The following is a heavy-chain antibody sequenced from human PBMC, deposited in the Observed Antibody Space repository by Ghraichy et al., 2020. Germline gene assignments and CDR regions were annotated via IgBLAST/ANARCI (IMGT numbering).Heavy chain of an antibody. D-gene: IGHD1-1*01. CDR1: GGPFSSYA. V-gene: IGHV1-69*13. CDR2: IIPIFRTT. Sequence: SVKGSCKTSGGPFSSYAISWVRRAPGQGLEWMGGIIPIFRTTTYAQNFQGRVTITADEFTSTAYMELSSLRSEDTAVYYCAREQRERGYYYGMDVWGQGTTVTVSS. CDR3: AREQRERGYYYGMDV. J-gene: IGHJ6*02.